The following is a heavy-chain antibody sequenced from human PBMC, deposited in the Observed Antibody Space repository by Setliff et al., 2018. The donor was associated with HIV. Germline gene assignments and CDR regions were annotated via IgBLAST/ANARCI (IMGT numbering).Heavy chain of an antibody. CDR2: MYYSGST. Sequence: LTCTVTGGSISSSSYYWGWIRQPPGKGLEWIGSMYYSGSTYYSPSLKSRVTMSVDTSKNQFSLKLSSVTAADTAVYYCARVKSGSLGGYVDYWGQGTLVTVSS. CDR1: GGSISSSSYY. V-gene: IGHV4-39*07. D-gene: IGHD3-10*01. CDR3: ARVKSGSLGGYVDY. J-gene: IGHJ4*02.